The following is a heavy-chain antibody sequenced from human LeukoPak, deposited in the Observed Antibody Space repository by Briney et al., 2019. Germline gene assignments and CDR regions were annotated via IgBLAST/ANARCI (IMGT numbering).Heavy chain of an antibody. V-gene: IGHV3-21*01. CDR1: GFTFSSYS. J-gene: IGHJ4*02. D-gene: IGHD3-10*01. Sequence: GGSLRLSCAASGFTFSSYSMNWVRQVPGKGLEWVSSISSSSYIYYADSVKGRFTISRDNAKNSLYLQMNSLRAEDTAVYYCAKGITMVRGPFDYWGQGTLVTVSS. CDR2: ISSSSYI. CDR3: AKGITMVRGPFDY.